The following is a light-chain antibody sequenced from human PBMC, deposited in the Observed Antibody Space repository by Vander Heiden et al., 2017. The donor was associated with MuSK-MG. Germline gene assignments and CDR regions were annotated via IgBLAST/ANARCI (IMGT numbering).Light chain of an antibody. CDR1: QSVSSN. CDR3: QPYYYWPLT. CDR2: GAS. Sequence: EVVTTQSPATLSVSPGERATLSCRASQSVSSNLHLYQQKPGQAHRPLIYGASTSATGIPARFSGSGSGTEFTLTISSLRSEDFAVYYCQPYYYWPLTFGGGTKVEIK. V-gene: IGKV3-15*01. J-gene: IGKJ4*01.